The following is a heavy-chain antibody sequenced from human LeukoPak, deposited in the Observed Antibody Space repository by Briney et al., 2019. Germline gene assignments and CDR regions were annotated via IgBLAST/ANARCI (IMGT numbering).Heavy chain of an antibody. D-gene: IGHD3-22*01. CDR2: ISGSGSA. Sequence: PGGSLRLSCAASGFTFSSYAMSWVRQAPGKGLDWVSIISGSGSAYYADSVKGRFTISRDNSKNTLYLQMNSLRAEDTAVYYCANSRSLVRIDYWGQGTLVTVSS. J-gene: IGHJ4*02. V-gene: IGHV3-23*01. CDR3: ANSRSLVRIDY. CDR1: GFTFSSYA.